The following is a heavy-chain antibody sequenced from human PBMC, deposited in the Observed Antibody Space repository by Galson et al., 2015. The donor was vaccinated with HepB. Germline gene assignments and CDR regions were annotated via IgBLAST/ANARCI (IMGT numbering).Heavy chain of an antibody. J-gene: IGHJ4*02. D-gene: IGHD5-18*01. CDR1: GFTFSSYA. CDR3: ARPPGGYSYGEHFDY. CDR2: ISYDGSNK. V-gene: IGHV3-30*04. Sequence: SLRLSCAASGFTFSSYAMHWVRQAPGKGLEWVAVISYDGSNKYYADSVKGRFTISRDNSKNTLYLQMNSLRAEDTAVYYCARPPGGYSYGEHFDYWGQGTLVTVSS.